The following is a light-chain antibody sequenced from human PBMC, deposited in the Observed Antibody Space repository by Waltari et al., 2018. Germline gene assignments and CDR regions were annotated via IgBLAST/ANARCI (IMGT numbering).Light chain of an antibody. Sequence: QLTQSPSSLSASVGDRVTITCRASQGVSSYLAWYQQKPGKAPKLLIYAASTLQSGVPSRFSGSGFGTEFTLTISSLQPEDFATYYCQQLNSYPPVTFGPGTRVEIK. CDR2: AAS. CDR1: QGVSSY. CDR3: QQLNSYPPVT. V-gene: IGKV1-9*01. J-gene: IGKJ3*01.